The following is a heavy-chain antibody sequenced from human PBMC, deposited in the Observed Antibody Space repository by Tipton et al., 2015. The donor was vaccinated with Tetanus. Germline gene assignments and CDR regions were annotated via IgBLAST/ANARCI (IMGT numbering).Heavy chain of an antibody. CDR3: ARVSSSGWYVKRNYYYGMDV. V-gene: IGHV4-31*03. CDR2: IYYSGST. Sequence: TLSLTCTVSGGSISSGGYYWSWIRQHPGKGLEWIGYIYYSGSTYYNPSLKSRVTISVDTSKNQFSLKLSSVTAADTAVYYCARVSSSGWYVKRNYYYGMDVWGQGTTVTVSS. CDR1: GGSISSGGYY. J-gene: IGHJ6*02. D-gene: IGHD6-19*01.